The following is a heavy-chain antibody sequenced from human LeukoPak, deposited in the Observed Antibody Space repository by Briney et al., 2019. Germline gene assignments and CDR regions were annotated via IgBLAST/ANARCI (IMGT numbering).Heavy chain of an antibody. J-gene: IGHJ4*02. CDR3: AREVYDSSGYYLDY. CDR2: IYTSGST. D-gene: IGHD3-22*01. V-gene: IGHV4-61*02. CDR1: GGSISSGSYY. Sequence: PSETLSLTCTVSGGSISSGSYYWSWIRQPAGKGLEWIGCIYTSGSTNYNPSLKSRVTISVDTSKNQFSLKLSSVTAADTAVYYCAREVYDSSGYYLDYWGQGTLVTVSS.